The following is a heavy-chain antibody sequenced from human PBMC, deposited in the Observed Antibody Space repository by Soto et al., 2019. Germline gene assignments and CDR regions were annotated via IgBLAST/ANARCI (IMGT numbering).Heavy chain of an antibody. CDR2: IWYDGSNK. CDR3: ARAFPTGYSYDYYYYYGMDV. V-gene: IGHV3-33*01. D-gene: IGHD5-18*01. Sequence: GGSLRLSCAASGFTFSSYGMHWVRQAPGKGLEWVAVIWYDGSNKYYADSVKGRFTISRDNSKNTLYLQMNRLRAEDTAVYYCARAFPTGYSYDYYYYYGMDVWGQGTTVTVSS. J-gene: IGHJ6*02. CDR1: GFTFSSYG.